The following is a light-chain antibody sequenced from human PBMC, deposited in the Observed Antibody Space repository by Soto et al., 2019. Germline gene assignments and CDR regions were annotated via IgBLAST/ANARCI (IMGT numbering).Light chain of an antibody. Sequence: DIQMTQSPSSLSASVGDRATITCRASQSISSWLAWYQQKPGKAPKLLIYDASSLESGVPSRFSGSGSGTEFTLTISSLQPDDFATYYCQQYNSYSPVTFGQGTKVDIK. CDR3: QQYNSYSPVT. J-gene: IGKJ1*01. CDR1: QSISSW. CDR2: DAS. V-gene: IGKV1-5*01.